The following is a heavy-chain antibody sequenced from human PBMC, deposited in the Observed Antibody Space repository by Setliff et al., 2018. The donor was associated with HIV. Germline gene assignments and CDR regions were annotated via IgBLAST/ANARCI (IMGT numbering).Heavy chain of an antibody. J-gene: IGHJ4*02. CDR3: ANMGGRYVGYFES. Sequence: PSETLSLTCAVYGGSFSGYNWNWIRQPPGKGLEWIGEINHSGRIDHNPSLKSRVTMSVDTSKMQFSLKLTSVSAADTAVYYCANMGGRYVGYFESWGQGTLVTVSS. V-gene: IGHV4-34*01. CDR2: INHSGRI. D-gene: IGHD3-16*01. CDR1: GGSFSGYN.